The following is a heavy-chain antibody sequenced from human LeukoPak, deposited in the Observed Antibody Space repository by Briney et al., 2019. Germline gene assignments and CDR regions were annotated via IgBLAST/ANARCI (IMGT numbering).Heavy chain of an antibody. CDR1: GGSISSSSYY. V-gene: IGHV4-39*07. Sequence: SETLSLTCTVSGGSISSSSYYWGWIRQPPGKGLEWIGCIYYSGSTYYNPSLKSRVTISVDTSKNQFSLKVNSVTAADTAVYYCASGLGGSYYGLQENDAFDIWGQGTMITVSS. CDR3: ASGLGGSYYGLQENDAFDI. D-gene: IGHD1-26*01. J-gene: IGHJ3*02. CDR2: IYYSGST.